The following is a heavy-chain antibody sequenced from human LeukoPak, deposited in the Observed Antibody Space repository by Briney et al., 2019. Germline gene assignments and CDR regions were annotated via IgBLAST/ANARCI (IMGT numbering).Heavy chain of an antibody. Sequence: GSLRLSCAASGFTFSSYSMNWVRQAPGKGLEWVSSISSSSSYIYYADSVKGRFTISRDNAKNSPYLQMNSLRAEDTAVYYCARDGIVGATFDYWGQGTLVTVSS. CDR2: ISSSSSYI. V-gene: IGHV3-21*01. J-gene: IGHJ4*02. CDR1: GFTFSSYS. CDR3: ARDGIVGATFDY. D-gene: IGHD1-26*01.